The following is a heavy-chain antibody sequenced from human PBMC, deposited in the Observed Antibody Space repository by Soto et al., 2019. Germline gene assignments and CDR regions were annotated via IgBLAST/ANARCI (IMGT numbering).Heavy chain of an antibody. J-gene: IGHJ4*02. CDR2: ISSDGHHQ. V-gene: IGHV3-30*03. D-gene: IGHD3-22*01. CDR1: GFTFNDYA. Sequence: GVSLRLSCATSGFTFNDYAMYWVRQAPGQGLEWVAMISSDGHHQFYVDNLRGRFTVSRDNSKNTLFLQMNSLRPEDTAVYYCSRGTYYPQSSGLHADYWGPGTLVTVYS. CDR3: SRGTYYPQSSGLHADY.